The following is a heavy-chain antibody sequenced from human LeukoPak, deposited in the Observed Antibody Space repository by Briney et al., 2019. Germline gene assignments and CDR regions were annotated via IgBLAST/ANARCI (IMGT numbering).Heavy chain of an antibody. J-gene: IGHJ4*02. CDR1: GFTFSGYS. V-gene: IGHV3-21*04. CDR3: ARETTVTPDY. Sequence: GGSLRLSCAASGFTFSGYSMNWVRQAPGKGLEWVSSITSSSSYIYYADSVKGRFTISRDNAKNSLYLQMNSLRAEDTAVYYCARETTVTPDYWGQGTLVTVSS. D-gene: IGHD4-17*01. CDR2: ITSSSSYI.